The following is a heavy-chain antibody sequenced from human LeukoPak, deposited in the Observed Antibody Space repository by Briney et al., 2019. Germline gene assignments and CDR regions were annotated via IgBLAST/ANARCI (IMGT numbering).Heavy chain of an antibody. CDR3: ARDLSYCSSTSCFYDY. Sequence: ASVKVSCKASGYXFTSYYIHWVRQAPGQGLEWMGIINPSGGSTSYAQKFQGRVTMTRDTSTSTVYMELSSLRSEDTAVYYCARDLSYCSSTSCFYDYWGQGTLVTVSS. J-gene: IGHJ4*02. CDR2: INPSGGST. V-gene: IGHV1-46*01. D-gene: IGHD2-2*01. CDR1: GYXFTSYY.